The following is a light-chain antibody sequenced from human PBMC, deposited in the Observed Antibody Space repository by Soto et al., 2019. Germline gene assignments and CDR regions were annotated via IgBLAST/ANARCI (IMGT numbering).Light chain of an antibody. V-gene: IGLV1-47*01. J-gene: IGLJ1*01. CDR3: AAWDDTLRSSYV. Sequence: QSVLTRPPSASGTPGQTVTISCSGSGSNIGSNYVDWYQQFPGTAPKLLIYKNSQRPSGVPDRFSGSKSGTSASLAISGLRSEDEAHYYCAAWDDTLRSSYVFGPGTKVTVL. CDR1: GSNIGSNY. CDR2: KNS.